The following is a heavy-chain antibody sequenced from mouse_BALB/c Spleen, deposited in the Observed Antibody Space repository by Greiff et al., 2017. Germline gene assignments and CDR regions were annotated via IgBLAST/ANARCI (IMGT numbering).Heavy chain of an antibody. CDR2: IRNKANGYTT. V-gene: IGHV7-3*02. CDR1: GFTFTDYY. Sequence: EVQVVESGGGLVQPGGSLRLSCATSGFTFTDYYMSWVRQPPGKALEWLGFIRNKANGYTTEYSASVKGRFTISRDNSQSILYLQMNTLRAEDSATYYCARVTTVNWYFDVWGAGTTVTVSS. D-gene: IGHD1-1*01. J-gene: IGHJ1*01. CDR3: ARVTTVNWYFDV.